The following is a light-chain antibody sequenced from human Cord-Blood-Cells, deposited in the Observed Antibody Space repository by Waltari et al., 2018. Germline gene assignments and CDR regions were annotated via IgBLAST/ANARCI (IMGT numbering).Light chain of an antibody. CDR2: KDS. Sequence: SYELTPPPSVSVSPGQTARIPCSGDALPKQYAYGYQQKPGQAPVLVIYKDSERPTGIPERFSGSSSGTTVTLTISGVQAEDEAYYYCQSADSSGTYYVFGTGTKVTVL. V-gene: IGLV3-25*03. CDR3: QSADSSGTYYV. J-gene: IGLJ1*01. CDR1: ALPKQY.